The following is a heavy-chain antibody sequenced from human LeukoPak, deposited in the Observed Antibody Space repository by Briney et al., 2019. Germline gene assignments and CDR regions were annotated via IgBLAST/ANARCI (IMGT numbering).Heavy chain of an antibody. J-gene: IGHJ4*02. CDR2: IYYSGST. CDR1: GGSISSYY. D-gene: IGHD1-1*01. CDR3: ARDPGNWNDGSLDY. Sequence: VKPSETLSLTCTVSGGSISSYYWSWIRQPPGKGLEWIGYIYYSGSTNYNPSLKSRVTISVDTSKNQFSLKLSSVTAADTAVYYCARDPGNWNDGSLDYWGQGTLVTVSS. V-gene: IGHV4-59*01.